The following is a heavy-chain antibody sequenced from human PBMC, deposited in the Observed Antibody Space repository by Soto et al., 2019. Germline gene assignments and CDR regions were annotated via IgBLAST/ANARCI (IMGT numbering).Heavy chain of an antibody. J-gene: IGHJ4*02. V-gene: IGHV3-73*01. Sequence: PGGSLRLSCAASGFTFSGSAMHWVRQASGKGLEWVGRIRSKANSYATAYAASVKGRFTISRDDSKNTAYLQMNSLKTEDTAVYYCTRLDHDSSGYRVGDYWGQGTLVTVS. D-gene: IGHD3-22*01. CDR3: TRLDHDSSGYRVGDY. CDR2: IRSKANSYAT. CDR1: GFTFSGSA.